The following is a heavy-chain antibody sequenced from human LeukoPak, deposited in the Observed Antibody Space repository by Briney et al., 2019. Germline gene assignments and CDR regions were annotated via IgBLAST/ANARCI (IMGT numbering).Heavy chain of an antibody. V-gene: IGHV4-38-2*01. CDR3: ARHEDYYSSTGTVDS. Sequence: SETLSLTCAVSGYSIRSSYHWGWIRQPPVKGLEWIGSIHHSGTNYSHPSLKSRITTSVDTSKNQFSLKVTSVTASDTAVYYCARHEDYYSSTGTVDSWGQGILITVSS. CDR2: IHHSGTN. CDR1: GYSIRSSYH. J-gene: IGHJ5*01. D-gene: IGHD1-1*01.